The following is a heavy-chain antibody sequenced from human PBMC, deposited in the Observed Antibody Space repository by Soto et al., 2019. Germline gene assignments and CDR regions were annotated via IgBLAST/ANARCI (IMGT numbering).Heavy chain of an antibody. CDR1: GFTFSNAW. CDR2: IKSKTEGGTT. V-gene: IGHV3-15*01. Sequence: GGSLRLSCAASGFTFSNAWMSWVRQAPGRGLEWIGRIKSKTEGGTTDYVAPVKGRFTISRDDSKNTLYLQMNSLKTEDTAVYYCTTEMTTVTNFDYWGQGTLVTVS. J-gene: IGHJ4*02. CDR3: TTEMTTVTNFDY. D-gene: IGHD4-17*01.